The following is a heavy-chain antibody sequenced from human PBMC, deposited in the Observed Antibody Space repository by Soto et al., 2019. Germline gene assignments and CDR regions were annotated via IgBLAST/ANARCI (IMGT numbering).Heavy chain of an antibody. CDR1: RFNFSAAW. Sequence: GGSLRLSCVASRFNFSAAWLNWIRQATGKGLEWVSGINWNGGSTGYADSVKGRFTISRDNAKNSLYLQMNSLRAEDTALYYCARKVPSSIEDAFDIWGQGTMVTVSS. CDR3: ARKVPSSIEDAFDI. D-gene: IGHD3-3*02. J-gene: IGHJ3*02. CDR2: INWNGGST. V-gene: IGHV3-20*04.